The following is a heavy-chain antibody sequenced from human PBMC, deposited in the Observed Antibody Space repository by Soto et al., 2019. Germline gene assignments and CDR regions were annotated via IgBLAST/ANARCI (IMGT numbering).Heavy chain of an antibody. J-gene: IGHJ4*02. CDR3: ARRLYGDYDY. D-gene: IGHD4-17*01. Sequence: ASVRVSCKASGYSFTTSGITWVRQAPGQGLEWMGWISTYNGNTNYAQKLQDRVTLTTDTSTSTAYMELRSLRSDDTAIYYCARRLYGDYDYWGQGTLVTVSS. V-gene: IGHV1-18*01. CDR1: GYSFTTSG. CDR2: ISTYNGNT.